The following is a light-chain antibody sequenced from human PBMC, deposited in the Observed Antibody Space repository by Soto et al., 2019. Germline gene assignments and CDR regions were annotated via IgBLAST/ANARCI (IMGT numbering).Light chain of an antibody. J-gene: IGKJ2*01. CDR2: DAS. Sequence: EIVLTQSPATLSLSPGERATLSCRASQSVRTYLGWYQQKPGQAPRLLIYDASNRVTGIPARFSGSGSGTDFTLTISSLEPEDFAVYYCQQRSVWPPYTFGQGTKLEIK. V-gene: IGKV3-11*01. CDR1: QSVRTY. CDR3: QQRSVWPPYT.